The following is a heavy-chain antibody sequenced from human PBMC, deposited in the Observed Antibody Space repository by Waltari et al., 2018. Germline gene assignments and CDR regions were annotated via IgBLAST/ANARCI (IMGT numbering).Heavy chain of an antibody. V-gene: IGHV1-2*02. D-gene: IGHD3-10*01. CDR3: AREMTMAPFFDY. J-gene: IGHJ4*02. Sequence: QVQLVQSGAEVKKPGASVKVSCKASGYTFTGYYMHWVRQAPGQGLEWMGWINPNRGGTNYAQKFQGRVTMTRDTSISTAYMELSRLRSDDTAVYYCAREMTMAPFFDYWGQGTLVTVSS. CDR2: INPNRGGT. CDR1: GYTFTGYY.